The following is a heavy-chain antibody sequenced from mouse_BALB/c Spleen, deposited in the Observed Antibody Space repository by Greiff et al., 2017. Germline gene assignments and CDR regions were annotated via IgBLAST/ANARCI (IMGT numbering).Heavy chain of an antibody. CDR2: IDPANGNT. Sequence: EVQLQQSGAELVKPGASVKLSCTASGFNIKDTYMHWVKQRPEQGLEWIGRIDPANGNTKYDPKFQGKATITADTSSNTAYLQLSSLTSEDTAVYYCASRWLTPSWFAYWGQGTLVTVSA. J-gene: IGHJ3*01. CDR3: ASRWLTPSWFAY. V-gene: IGHV14-3*02. CDR1: GFNIKDTY. D-gene: IGHD2-3*01.